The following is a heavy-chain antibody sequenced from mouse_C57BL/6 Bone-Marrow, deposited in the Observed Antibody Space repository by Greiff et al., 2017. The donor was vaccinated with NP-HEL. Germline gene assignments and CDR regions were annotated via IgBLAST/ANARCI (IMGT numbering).Heavy chain of an antibody. D-gene: IGHD2-4*01. CDR3: AMGYYDYAVRFAY. CDR1: GYTFTSYW. CDR2: IHPSDSDT. V-gene: IGHV1-74*01. J-gene: IGHJ3*01. Sequence: QVQLQQPGAELVKPGASVKVSCKASGYTFTSYWMHWVKQRPGQGLEWIGRIHPSDSDTNYNQKFKGKAKLTVDKSSSTAYMQLSSLTSEDSAVYYCAMGYYDYAVRFAYWGQGTLVTVSA.